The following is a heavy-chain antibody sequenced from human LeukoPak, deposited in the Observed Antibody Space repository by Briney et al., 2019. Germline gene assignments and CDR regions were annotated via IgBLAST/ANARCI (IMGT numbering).Heavy chain of an antibody. CDR1: GGSISSSSYY. J-gene: IGHJ4*02. V-gene: IGHV4-39*01. D-gene: IGHD6-19*01. CDR2: IYYSGST. Sequence: SETLSLTCTVSGGSISSSSYYWGWIRQPPGKGLEWIGGIYYSGSTYYNPSLKSRVTISVDTSKNQFSLKLSSVTAADTAVYYCARHGSLAVAGTNSYFDYWGQGTLVTVSS. CDR3: ARHGSLAVAGTNSYFDY.